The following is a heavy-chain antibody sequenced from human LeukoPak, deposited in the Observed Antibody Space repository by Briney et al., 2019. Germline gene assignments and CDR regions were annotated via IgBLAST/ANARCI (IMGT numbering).Heavy chain of an antibody. CDR2: MNPNSGNT. Sequence: ASVKVSCKASGYTFTSYDINWVRQATGQGLEWMGWMNPNSGNTGYAQKFQGRVTMTRNTSISTAYTELSSLRSEDTAVYYCARGYIAVAGTGDWFDPWGQGTLVTVSS. V-gene: IGHV1-8*01. D-gene: IGHD6-19*01. CDR1: GYTFTSYD. CDR3: ARGYIAVAGTGDWFDP. J-gene: IGHJ5*02.